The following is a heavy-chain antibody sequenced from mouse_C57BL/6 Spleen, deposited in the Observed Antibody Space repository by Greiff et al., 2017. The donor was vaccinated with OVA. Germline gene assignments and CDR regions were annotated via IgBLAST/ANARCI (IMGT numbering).Heavy chain of an antibody. J-gene: IGHJ1*03. D-gene: IGHD1-1*01. CDR1: GYSITSGYY. Sequence: EVKLVESGPGLVKPSQSLSLTCSVTGYSITSGYYWNWIRQFPGNKLEWMGYISYDGSNNYNPSLKNRISITRDTSKNQFFLKLNSVTTEDTATYYCARDYGGYFDVWGTGTTVTVSS. CDR2: ISYDGSN. CDR3: ARDYGGYFDV. V-gene: IGHV3-6*01.